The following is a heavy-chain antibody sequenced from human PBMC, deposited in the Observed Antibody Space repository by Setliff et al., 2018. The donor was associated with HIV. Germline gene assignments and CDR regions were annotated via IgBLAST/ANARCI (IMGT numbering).Heavy chain of an antibody. V-gene: IGHV4-59*01. CDR1: GASIPGYY. J-gene: IGHJ6*02. D-gene: IGHD3-22*01. CDR2: IYYSGST. Sequence: SETLSLTCTVSGASIPGYYWSWIRQPPGKGLEWIGYIYYSGSTNYNPSLKSRVTLSVDTSKNQFSLKLSSVTAADTAVYYCARHLTYDTIPSLTAYGLDVWGQGTTVTVSS. CDR3: ARHLTYDTIPSLTAYGLDV.